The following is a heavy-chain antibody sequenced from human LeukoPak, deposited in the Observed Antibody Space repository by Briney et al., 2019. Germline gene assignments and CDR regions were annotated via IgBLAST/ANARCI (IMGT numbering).Heavy chain of an antibody. CDR1: GGTFSSYA. CDR3: AREVVVVAAATPYYYGMDV. J-gene: IGHJ6*02. V-gene: IGHV1-69*13. D-gene: IGHD2-15*01. Sequence: SVKVSCKASGGTFSSYAISWVRQAPGQGLEWMGGTIPIFGTANYAQKFQGRVTIAADESTSTAYMELSSLRSEDTAVYYCAREVVVVAAATPYYYGMDVWGQGTTVTVSS. CDR2: TIPIFGTA.